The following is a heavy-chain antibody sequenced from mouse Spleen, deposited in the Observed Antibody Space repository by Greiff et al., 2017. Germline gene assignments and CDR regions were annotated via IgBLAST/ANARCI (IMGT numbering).Heavy chain of an antibody. Sequence: VKLQESGPGLVAPSQSLSITCTVSGFSLTSYGVHWVRQPPGKGLEWLGVIWAGGSTNYNSALMSRLSISKDNSKSQVFLKMNSLQTDDTAMYYCARDRDYDAWFAYWGQGTLVTVSA. CDR3: ARDRDYDAWFAY. CDR1: GFSLTSYG. CDR2: IWAGGST. D-gene: IGHD2-4*01. V-gene: IGHV2-9*02. J-gene: IGHJ3*01.